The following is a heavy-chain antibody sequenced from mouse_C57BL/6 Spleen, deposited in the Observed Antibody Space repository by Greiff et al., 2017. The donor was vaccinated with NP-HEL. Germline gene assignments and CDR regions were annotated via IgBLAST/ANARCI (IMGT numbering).Heavy chain of an antibody. CDR1: GYAFSSYW. CDR3: ARWGNDYDGFAY. Sequence: VKLMESGAELVKPGASVKISCKASGYAFSSYWMNWVKQRPGKGLEWIGQIYPGDGDTNYNGKFKGKATLTADKSSSTAYMQLSSLTSEDSAVYFCARWGNDYDGFAYWGQGTLVTVSA. CDR2: IYPGDGDT. V-gene: IGHV1-80*01. D-gene: IGHD2-4*01. J-gene: IGHJ3*01.